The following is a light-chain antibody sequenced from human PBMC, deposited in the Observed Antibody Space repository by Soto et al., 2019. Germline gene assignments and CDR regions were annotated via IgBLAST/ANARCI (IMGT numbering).Light chain of an antibody. V-gene: IGLV2-14*01. CDR1: SSEVGGYNY. J-gene: IGLJ1*01. Sequence: QSALTQPDSVSGSPGQSITISCTGTSSEVGGYNYVSWYQQHPGKAPKLMIYEVSNRPSGVSNRFSGFKSGNTASLTISGLQAEDEADYYCSLYTCSSTLYVFGTGTKVTVL. CDR3: SLYTCSSTLYV. CDR2: EVS.